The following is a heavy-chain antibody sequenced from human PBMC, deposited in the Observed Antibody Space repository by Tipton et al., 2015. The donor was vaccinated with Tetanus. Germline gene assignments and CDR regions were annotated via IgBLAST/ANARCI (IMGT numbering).Heavy chain of an antibody. D-gene: IGHD6-13*01. CDR3: ARSYSSSGYYYGMDV. CDR1: GGSISSYY. Sequence: GLVKPSETLSLTCTVSGGSISSYYWSWIRQPPGKGLEWIGYIYYSGSTNYNPSLKSRVTISVDTSKNQFSLKLSSVTAADTAVYYCARSYSSSGYYYGMDVWGQGTTVTVSS. CDR2: IYYSGST. J-gene: IGHJ6*02. V-gene: IGHV4-59*01.